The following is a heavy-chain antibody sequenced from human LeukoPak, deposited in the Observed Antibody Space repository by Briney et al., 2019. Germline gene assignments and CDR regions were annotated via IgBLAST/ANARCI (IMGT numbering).Heavy chain of an antibody. V-gene: IGHV3-7*01. CDR3: ARENPADS. D-gene: IGHD1-14*01. CDR2: IRQDASAV. Sequence: GGSLRLSCAASGFTFSNYYMSWVRQAPGKGLEWVANIRQDASAVFYVDSLKGRFTVSRDNTKNSLYLQMVGLRAEDTAVYYCARENPADSWGQGTLVTVSS. J-gene: IGHJ4*02. CDR1: GFTFSNYY.